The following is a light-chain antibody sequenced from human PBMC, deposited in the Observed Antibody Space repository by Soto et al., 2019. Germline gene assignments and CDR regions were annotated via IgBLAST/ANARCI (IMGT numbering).Light chain of an antibody. J-gene: IGKJ1*01. Sequence: EIVLTQSPGTLSLSPGEEATLSCRASQSVSSSYLAWYQQKPGQAPRLLIYGASSRATGIPDRFSGSGSGTVFTLTISRLEPEDFAVYYCQQYGRSRTFGQGAKVDIK. CDR1: QSVSSSY. V-gene: IGKV3-20*01. CDR2: GAS. CDR3: QQYGRSRT.